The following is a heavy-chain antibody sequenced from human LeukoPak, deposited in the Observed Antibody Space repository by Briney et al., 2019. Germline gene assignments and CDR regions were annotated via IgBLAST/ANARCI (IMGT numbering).Heavy chain of an antibody. Sequence: GGSLRLSCAASEFTFSSYAMHWVRQAPGKGLEWVADISFDGNNEHYADSVKGRFIISRDNSKNPLYLQMNSLRAEDTAVYYCARCSGVFGSSGYWGQGTLVTVSS. D-gene: IGHD6-6*01. CDR1: EFTFSSYA. V-gene: IGHV3-30-3*01. J-gene: IGHJ4*02. CDR3: ARCSGVFGSSGY. CDR2: ISFDGNNE.